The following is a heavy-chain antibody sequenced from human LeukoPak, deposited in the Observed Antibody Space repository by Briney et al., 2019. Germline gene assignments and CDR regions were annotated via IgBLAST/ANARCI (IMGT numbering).Heavy chain of an antibody. CDR2: IVIGSGNT. Sequence: TSVRVSCQASGFTFKSSAIQWVRQARGQRLEWMGWIVIGSGNTIYAQRFRERVTISRDMSTETAYLEVSGLRFEDTAVYYCARQLSGWYDADPYWGQGTLVTVSS. CDR3: ARQLSGWYDADPY. J-gene: IGHJ4*02. V-gene: IGHV1-58*02. D-gene: IGHD6-19*01. CDR1: GFTFKSSA.